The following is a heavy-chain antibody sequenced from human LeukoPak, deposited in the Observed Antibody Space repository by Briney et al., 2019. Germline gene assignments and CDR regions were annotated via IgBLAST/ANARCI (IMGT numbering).Heavy chain of an antibody. J-gene: IGHJ5*02. CDR2: IYYSGST. CDR3: AKMVDIVAAGWFDP. V-gene: IGHV4-61*01. D-gene: IGHD5-12*01. CDR1: GVPDSSVSYY. Sequence: PSETLSLTCTVSGVPDSSVSYYWSWIRQPPGKGREWIGYIYYSGSTNYNPSLKSRVTTSVDTSKNQFSLKLSSVTAADTAVYYCAKMVDIVAAGWFDPWGQGTLVTVSS.